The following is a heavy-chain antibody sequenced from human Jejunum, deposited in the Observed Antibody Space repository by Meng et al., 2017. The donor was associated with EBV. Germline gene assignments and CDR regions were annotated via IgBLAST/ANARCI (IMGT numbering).Heavy chain of an antibody. V-gene: IGHV4-61*01. CDR1: GGSVSSGTYY. Sequence: VQLQGSGPGLVKHSETRSFTCTFFGGSVSSGTYYWTWIRQPPGKGLEWIGYIYNSGSTNYNPSLKSRVTISLDTSKNQFSLKLSSVTAADTAMYYCARNWNFWGQGTLVTVSS. CDR3: ARNWNF. D-gene: IGHD1-1*01. J-gene: IGHJ4*02. CDR2: IYNSGST.